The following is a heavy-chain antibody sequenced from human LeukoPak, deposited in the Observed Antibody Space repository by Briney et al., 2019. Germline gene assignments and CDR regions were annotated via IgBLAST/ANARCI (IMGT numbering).Heavy chain of an antibody. V-gene: IGHV3-48*01. J-gene: IGHJ4*02. CDR1: GFTFSSYS. D-gene: IGHD3-16*02. CDR3: ARDPSYGYYFDY. CDR2: ISSSSSTI. Sequence: GGSLRLSCAASGFTFSSYSMNWVRQAPGKGLEWASYISSSSSTIYYADSVKGRFTISRDNAKNSLYLQMNSLRAEDTAVYYCARDPSYGYYFDYWGQGTLVTVSS.